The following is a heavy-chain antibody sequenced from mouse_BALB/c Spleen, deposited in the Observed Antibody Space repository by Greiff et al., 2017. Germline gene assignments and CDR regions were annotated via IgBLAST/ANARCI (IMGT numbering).Heavy chain of an antibody. J-gene: IGHJ4*01. Sequence: VQLQQSGAGLVKPGASVKLSCKASGYTFTEYIIHWVKQRSGQGLEWIGWFYPGSGSIKYNEKFKDKATLTADKSSSTVYMELSRLTSEDSAVYFCARQQIYYDYDGYYAMDYWGQGTSVTVSS. CDR1: GYTFTEYI. D-gene: IGHD2-4*01. CDR2: FYPGSGSI. CDR3: ARQQIYYDYDGYYAMDY. V-gene: IGHV1-62-2*01.